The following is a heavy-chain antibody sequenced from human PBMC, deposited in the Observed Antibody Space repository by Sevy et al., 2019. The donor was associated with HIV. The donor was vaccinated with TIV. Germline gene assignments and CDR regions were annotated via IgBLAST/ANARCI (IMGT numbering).Heavy chain of an antibody. CDR2: ISGSGGRP. CDR3: ANLESSYYESSSYYYQAPFDY. CDR1: GFTFSSYA. V-gene: IGHV3-23*01. Sequence: GGSLRLSCAASGFTFSSYAMSWVRQAPGKGLEWVSGISGSGGRPYYADSVKGGFTMAKDNSKNTLYLQTRSLRAEDTAVYYCANLESSYYESSSYYYQAPFDYWGQGTLVTVSS. D-gene: IGHD3-22*01. J-gene: IGHJ4*02.